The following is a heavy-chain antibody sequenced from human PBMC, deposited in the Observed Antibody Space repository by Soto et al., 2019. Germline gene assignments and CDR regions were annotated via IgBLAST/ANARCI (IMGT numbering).Heavy chain of an antibody. CDR1: GCTFSSYA. CDR3: AQDPTYYDFWSGEPSSFYY. V-gene: IGHV3-23*01. Sequence: GSLRLSCAASGCTFSSYAMSWVRQAPGKGLEWVSAISCSGGSTYYADSGNGLITISRDNSKNTLYLQMNSLRAEDTAVYYCAQDPTYYDFWSGEPSSFYYWGQGTLVTVS. D-gene: IGHD3-3*01. CDR2: ISCSGGST. J-gene: IGHJ4*02.